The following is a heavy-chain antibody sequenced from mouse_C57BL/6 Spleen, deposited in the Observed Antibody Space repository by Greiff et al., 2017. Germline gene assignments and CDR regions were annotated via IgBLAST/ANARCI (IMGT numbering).Heavy chain of an antibody. D-gene: IGHD1-1*01. Sequence: EVHLVESGGGLVKPGGSLKLSCAASGFTFSSYAMSWVRQTPEKRLEWVATISDGGSYTYYPDNVKGRFTISRDNAKNNLYLQMSHLKSEDTAMYYCARDWRNYYGSSYFDYWGQGTTLTVSS. V-gene: IGHV5-4*01. CDR1: GFTFSSYA. CDR3: ARDWRNYYGSSYFDY. CDR2: ISDGGSYT. J-gene: IGHJ2*01.